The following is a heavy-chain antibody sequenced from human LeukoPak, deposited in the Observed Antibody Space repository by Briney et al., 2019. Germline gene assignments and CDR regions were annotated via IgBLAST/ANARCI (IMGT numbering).Heavy chain of an antibody. J-gene: IGHJ6*02. D-gene: IGHD3-22*01. CDR3: ARGQDYYDSSGYYPYYYYYGMDV. V-gene: IGHV1-46*01. CDR1: GYTFTGYY. CDR2: INPSGGST. Sequence: ASVKVSCKASGYTFTGYYMHWVRQAPGQGLEWMGIINPSGGSTSYAQKFQGRVTMTRDTSTSTVYMELSSLRSEDTAVYYCARGQDYYDSSGYYPYYYYYGMDVWGQGTTVTVSS.